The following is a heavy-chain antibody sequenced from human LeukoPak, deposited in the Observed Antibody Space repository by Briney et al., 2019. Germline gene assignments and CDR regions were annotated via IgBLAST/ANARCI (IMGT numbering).Heavy chain of an antibody. J-gene: IGHJ4*02. Sequence: PGGSLRLSCVASGFTFGKYWMSWVRQAPGKGLEWVALIWYDGSRDYYVDFVKGRFTVSRDNSKNTLYLQMKNLGAEDTAVYYCATVRGSDWYMDYWGQGTLVTVSS. CDR2: IWYDGSRD. CDR1: GFTFGKYW. V-gene: IGHV3-33*07. D-gene: IGHD6-19*01. CDR3: ATVRGSDWYMDY.